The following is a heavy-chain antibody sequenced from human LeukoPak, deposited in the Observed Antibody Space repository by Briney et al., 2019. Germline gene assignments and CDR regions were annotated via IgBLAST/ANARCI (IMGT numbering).Heavy chain of an antibody. CDR2: IYYSGST. V-gene: IGHV4-59*01. CDR1: GGSISSYY. D-gene: IGHD2-2*01. J-gene: IGHJ5*02. Sequence: SETLSLTCTVSGGSISSYYWSWIRQPPGKGLEWIGYIYYSGSTNYNPSLKSRVTISVDTSKNQFSLKLSSVTAADTAVYYCARAKYCSSTSCYARVGNWFDPWGQGTLVTASS. CDR3: ARAKYCSSTSCYARVGNWFDP.